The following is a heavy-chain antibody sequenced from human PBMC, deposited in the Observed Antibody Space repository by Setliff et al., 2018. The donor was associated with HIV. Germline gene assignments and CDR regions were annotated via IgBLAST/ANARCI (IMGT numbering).Heavy chain of an antibody. D-gene: IGHD4-17*01. J-gene: IGHJ4*02. CDR1: GFTFSSYA. Sequence: PGGSLRLSCVVSGFTFSSYAMHWVRQAPGKGLEWVAVVSFDGSNKYYANYVKGRFTISGDNSKNTLYLQMNSLRTEDTAVYYCTKPTTVVTSYYFDSWGQGTQVTVSS. V-gene: IGHV3-30*04. CDR2: VSFDGSNK. CDR3: TKPTTVVTSYYFDS.